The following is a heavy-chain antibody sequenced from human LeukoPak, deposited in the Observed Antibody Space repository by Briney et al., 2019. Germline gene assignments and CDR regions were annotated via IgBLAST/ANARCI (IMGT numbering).Heavy chain of an antibody. V-gene: IGHV1-69*05. D-gene: IGHD4-23*01. CDR3: ARSRRVTMVVTQPYYYYMDV. CDR2: IIPIFGTA. J-gene: IGHJ6*03. Sequence: SVKVSCKASGGTFSSYAISWVRQAPGQGLEWAGGIIPIFGTANYAQKFQGRVTITTDESTSTAYMELSSLRSEDTAVYYCARSRRVTMVVTQPYYYYMDVWGKGTTVTVSS. CDR1: GGTFSSYA.